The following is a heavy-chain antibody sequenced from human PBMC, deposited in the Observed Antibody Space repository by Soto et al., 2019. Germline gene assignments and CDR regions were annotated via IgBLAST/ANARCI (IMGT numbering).Heavy chain of an antibody. V-gene: IGHV3-23*01. CDR2: ISGSGGST. J-gene: IGHJ6*02. CDR1: GFTFSSYA. Sequence: GGSLRLSCAASGFTFSSYAMSWVRQAPGKGLEWVSAISGSGGSTYYADSVKGRFTISRDNSKNTLYLQMNSLRAEDTAVYYCAKDWPEYYDGSGYYYYYYGMDVWGQGTTVTVSS. D-gene: IGHD3-22*01. CDR3: AKDWPEYYDGSGYYYYYYGMDV.